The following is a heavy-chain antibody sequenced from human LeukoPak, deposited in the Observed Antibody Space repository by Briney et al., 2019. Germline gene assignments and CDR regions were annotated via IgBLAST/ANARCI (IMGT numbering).Heavy chain of an antibody. CDR2: IIPIFGTA. J-gene: IGHJ3*02. CDR3: AREVVTPSAFDI. V-gene: IGHV1-69*13. D-gene: IGHD2-21*02. Sequence: SVKVSCKASGGTLSSYAISWVRQAPGQGLEWMGGIIPIFGTANYARKFQGRVTNTADESTSTAYMELSSLRSEDTAVYYCAREVVTPSAFDIWGQGTMVTVSS. CDR1: GGTLSSYA.